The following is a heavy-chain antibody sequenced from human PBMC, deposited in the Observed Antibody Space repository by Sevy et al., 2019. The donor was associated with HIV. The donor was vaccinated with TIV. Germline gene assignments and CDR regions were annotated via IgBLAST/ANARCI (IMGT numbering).Heavy chain of an antibody. V-gene: IGHV1-8*01. CDR3: ARDEQRPYYYGSGNMGH. CDR1: GYTFTNYE. D-gene: IGHD3-10*01. Sequence: ASVKVSCKASGYTFTNYEINWVRQATGQGLEWMGRMNPNSGETGYAPQFHGRVTMTRNTSLKIAYMELSSLTSDDTAVYYCARDEQRPYYYGSGNMGHWVQGTLVTVSS. CDR2: MNPNSGET. J-gene: IGHJ4*02.